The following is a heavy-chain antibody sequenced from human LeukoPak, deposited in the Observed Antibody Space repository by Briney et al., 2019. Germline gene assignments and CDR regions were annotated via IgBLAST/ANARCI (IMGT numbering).Heavy chain of an antibody. CDR2: INSDVSST. CDR1: GFTFSISG. J-gene: IGHJ4*01. V-gene: IGHV3-74*01. Sequence: GGSLRLSCAASGFTFSISGMHWVRQAPGKGLVWVSLINSDVSSTWYADSVKGRFTISRDNAKNTVYLQMDSLRAEDTAVYYCLKDDDYWGHGTRVTVSS. CDR3: LKDDDY.